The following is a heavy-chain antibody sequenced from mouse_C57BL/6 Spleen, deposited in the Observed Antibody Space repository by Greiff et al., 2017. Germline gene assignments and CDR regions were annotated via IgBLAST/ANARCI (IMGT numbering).Heavy chain of an antibody. J-gene: IGHJ3*01. CDR1: GYTFTSYW. CDR3: ARRDYAWFAY. D-gene: IGHD2-4*01. Sequence: VQLQQPGAELVMPGASVKLSCKASGYTFTSYWMHWVKQRPGQGLEWIGEIDPSDSYTNYNQKFKGKSTLTVDKSSSTAYMQLSSLTSKDSAVYYCARRDYAWFAYWGQGTLVTVAA. V-gene: IGHV1-69*01. CDR2: IDPSDSYT.